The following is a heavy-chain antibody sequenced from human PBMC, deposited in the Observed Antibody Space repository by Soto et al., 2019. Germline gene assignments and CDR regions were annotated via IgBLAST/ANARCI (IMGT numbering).Heavy chain of an antibody. CDR2: INHSGST. Sequence: QVQLQQWGAGLLKPSETLSLTCAVYGGSFSAYQWSWIRQPPGKGLEWIGEINHSGSTNYNPSLTSRITISVDTSKNQFSLKLSSVTAADTAVYFCARGLIYGDYTSCFDPWGPGTLVTVSS. J-gene: IGHJ5*02. CDR1: GGSFSAYQ. CDR3: ARGLIYGDYTSCFDP. D-gene: IGHD4-17*01. V-gene: IGHV4-34*01.